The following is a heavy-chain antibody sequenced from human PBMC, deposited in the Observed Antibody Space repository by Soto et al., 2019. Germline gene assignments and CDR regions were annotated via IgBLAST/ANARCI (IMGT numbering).Heavy chain of an antibody. CDR1: GGSISSGGYS. J-gene: IGHJ4*02. Sequence: PSETLSLTCAVSGGSISSGGYSWSWIRQPPGKGLEWIGYIYHSGSTYYNPSLKSRVTISVDRSKNQFSLKLYSVTAADTAVYYCARRDSSGYYGYWGQGTLVNVSS. V-gene: IGHV4-30-2*02. CDR3: ARRDSSGYYGY. D-gene: IGHD3-22*01. CDR2: IYHSGST.